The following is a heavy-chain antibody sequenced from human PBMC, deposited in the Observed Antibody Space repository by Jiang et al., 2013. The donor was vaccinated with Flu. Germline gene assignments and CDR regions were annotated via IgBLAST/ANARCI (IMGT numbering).Heavy chain of an antibody. CDR3: AVRLYYGSGSPYGMDV. V-gene: IGHV3-23*01. D-gene: IGHD3-10*01. Sequence: FTISRDNSKNTLYLQMNSLRAEDTAVYYCAVRLYYGSGSPYGMDVWGQGTTVTVSS. J-gene: IGHJ6*02.